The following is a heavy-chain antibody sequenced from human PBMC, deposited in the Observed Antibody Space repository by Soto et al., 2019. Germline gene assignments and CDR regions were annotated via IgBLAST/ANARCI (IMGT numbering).Heavy chain of an antibody. J-gene: IGHJ5*02. Sequence: SETLSLTCSVSGGSITPYYWSWIRQAPGKGLEWIGYIYFAGTTTYNPSLKSRVTISVDTSENQFSLKLTSVTAADTAVYYCARLGGYYPAIDTLGLGTLVTVSS. V-gene: IGHV4-59*08. CDR1: GGSITPYY. CDR3: ARLGGYYPAIDT. CDR2: IYFAGTT. D-gene: IGHD3-22*01.